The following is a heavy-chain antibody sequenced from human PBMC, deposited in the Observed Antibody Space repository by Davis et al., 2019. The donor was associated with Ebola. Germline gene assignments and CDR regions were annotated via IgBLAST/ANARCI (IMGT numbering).Heavy chain of an antibody. J-gene: IGHJ5*02. CDR2: IHYSGST. CDR1: SGSISSSSYY. D-gene: IGHD2-21*02. CDR3: ARDWVPLFVVVTAGGRARWFDP. V-gene: IGHV4-39*02. Sequence: MPSETLSLTSTVSSGSISSSSYYWGWIRQPPGKGLEWTGSIHYSGSTYYNPSLKSRVTISVDTSKNQFSLTLISVTAADTAVYYCARDWVPLFVVVTAGGRARWFDPWGQGTLVTVSS.